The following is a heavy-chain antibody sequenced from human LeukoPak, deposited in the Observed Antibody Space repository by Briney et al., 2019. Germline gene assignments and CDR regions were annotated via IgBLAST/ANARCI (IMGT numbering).Heavy chain of an antibody. CDR3: ARGYALYSGRYIDFDY. CDR1: GYTFTGHY. V-gene: IGHV1-2*02. D-gene: IGHD1-26*01. Sequence: ASVKVSCKASGYTFTGHYMHWVRQAPGHGLEWMGWINPNNGGTNYAQKFQGRVTMTRDTSISTAYMELSRLRSDDTAVYYCARGYALYSGRYIDFDYWGQGTLVPVSS. J-gene: IGHJ4*02. CDR2: INPNNGGT.